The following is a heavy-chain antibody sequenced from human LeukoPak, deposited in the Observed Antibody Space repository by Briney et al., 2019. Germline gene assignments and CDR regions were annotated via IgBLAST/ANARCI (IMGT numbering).Heavy chain of an antibody. V-gene: IGHV3-21*01. CDR2: ISSSSSYI. Sequence: PGGSLRLSCAASGFTFSSYSMNWVRQAPGKGLEWVSSISSSSSYIYYADSVKGRFTISRDNSKNTLYLQMNSLRAEDTAVYYCAKDREQGYCSGASCYLGVFDIWGQGTMVTVSS. CDR1: GFTFSSYS. D-gene: IGHD2-15*01. CDR3: AKDREQGYCSGASCYLGVFDI. J-gene: IGHJ3*02.